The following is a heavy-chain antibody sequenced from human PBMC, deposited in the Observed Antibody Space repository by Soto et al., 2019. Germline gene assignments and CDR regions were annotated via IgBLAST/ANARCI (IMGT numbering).Heavy chain of an antibody. CDR1: GFTFSSYA. Sequence: EVQLLESGGGLVQPGGSLRLSCAASGFTFSSYAMSWVRQAPGKGLEWVSTISGSGGSTDYADSVKGRFTISRDNSKNTLYLQMNSLRAEDTAVYYCAREVIAVAGTGGWFDPWGQGTLVTVSS. CDR3: AREVIAVAGTGGWFDP. D-gene: IGHD6-19*01. V-gene: IGHV3-23*01. J-gene: IGHJ5*02. CDR2: ISGSGGST.